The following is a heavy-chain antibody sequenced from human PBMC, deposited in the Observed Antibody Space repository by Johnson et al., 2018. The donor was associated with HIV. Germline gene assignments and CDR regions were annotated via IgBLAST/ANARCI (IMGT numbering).Heavy chain of an antibody. CDR3: AKDMSFRDDAFDI. Sequence: VQLVESGGGLVQPGRSLRLSCAASGFTFDDYAMHWVRQAPGKGLEWVSGSSWNSGSIGYADSVKGRFTISRDNAKNSLYLQMNSLRAEDTALYYCAKDMSFRDDAFDIWGQGTMVTVSS. CDR1: GFTFDDYA. D-gene: IGHD3-10*01. V-gene: IGHV3-9*01. CDR2: SSWNSGSI. J-gene: IGHJ3*02.